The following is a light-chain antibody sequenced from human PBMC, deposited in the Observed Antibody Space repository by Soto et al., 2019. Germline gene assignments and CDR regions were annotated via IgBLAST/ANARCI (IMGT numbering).Light chain of an antibody. Sequence: DIVMTQSPDSLAVSLGERATINCKSSQSVLYSSNNKNYLAWYQQKPGQPPKLLIYWASTRESGVPDRLSGSGSGTDSTLTISSLQAEDVAVYYCQQYYSTPGYTFGQGTKLEIK. CDR3: QQYYSTPGYT. CDR2: WAS. CDR1: QSVLYSSNNKNY. J-gene: IGKJ2*01. V-gene: IGKV4-1*01.